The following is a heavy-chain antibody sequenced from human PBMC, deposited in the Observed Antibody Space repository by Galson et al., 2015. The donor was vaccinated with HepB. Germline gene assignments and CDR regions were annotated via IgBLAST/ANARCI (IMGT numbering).Heavy chain of an antibody. CDR3: AKDGLTTVTWALGY. V-gene: IGHV3-30*18. Sequence: SLRLSCAASGFTFSSYGMHWVRQAPGKGLEWVAVISYDGSNKYYADSVKGRFTISRDNSKNTLYLQMNSLRAEDTAVYYCAKDGLTTVTWALGYWGQGTLVTVSS. CDR1: GFTFSSYG. CDR2: ISYDGSNK. D-gene: IGHD4-11*01. J-gene: IGHJ4*02.